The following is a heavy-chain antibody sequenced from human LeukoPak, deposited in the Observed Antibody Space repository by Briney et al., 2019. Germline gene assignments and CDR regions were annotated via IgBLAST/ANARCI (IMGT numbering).Heavy chain of an antibody. Sequence: HPGGSLRLSCAASGFTFSTYAMSWVRQAPGKGLEWVSAISGSGGNTYYADSVKGRFTISRDNSKNTLYLQMSSLRAEDTAVYYCAPLGSTVDYWGQGTLVTVSS. CDR1: GFTFSTYA. CDR3: APLGSTVDY. J-gene: IGHJ4*02. V-gene: IGHV3-23*01. CDR2: ISGSGGNT.